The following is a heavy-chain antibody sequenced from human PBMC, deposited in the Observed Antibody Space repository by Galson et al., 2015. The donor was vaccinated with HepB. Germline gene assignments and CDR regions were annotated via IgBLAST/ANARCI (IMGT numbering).Heavy chain of an antibody. J-gene: IGHJ4*02. CDR2: IYSGGST. V-gene: IGHV3-66*01. D-gene: IGHD3-16*02. Sequence: SLRLSCAASGFTVSNNYMSWVRQAPGKGLEWVSIIYSGGSTFYADSVKGRFTISRDNSKNTLYLQMNSLRAEDTAVYYCARGGAGYTSSEYWGQGTLVTVSS. CDR1: GFTVSNNY. CDR3: ARGGAGYTSSEY.